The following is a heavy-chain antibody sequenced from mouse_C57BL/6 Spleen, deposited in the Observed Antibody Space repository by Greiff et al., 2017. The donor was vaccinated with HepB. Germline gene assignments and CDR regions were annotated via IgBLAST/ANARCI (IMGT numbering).Heavy chain of an antibody. V-gene: IGHV1-18*01. J-gene: IGHJ1*03. CDR3: AREKITTVVAHWYFDV. D-gene: IGHD1-1*01. Sequence: EVQLQQSGPELVKPGASVKIPCKASGYTFTDYNMDWVKQSHGKSLEWIGDINPNNGGTIYNQKFKGKATLTVDKSSSTAYMELRSLTSEDTAVYYCAREKITTVVAHWYFDVWGTGTTVTVSS. CDR1: GYTFTDYN. CDR2: INPNNGGT.